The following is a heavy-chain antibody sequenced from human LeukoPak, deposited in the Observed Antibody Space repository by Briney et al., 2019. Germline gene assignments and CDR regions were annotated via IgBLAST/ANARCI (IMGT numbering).Heavy chain of an antibody. D-gene: IGHD2-15*01. CDR3: ARDERRYCRDISCYPGDY. CDR1: GFHFNDYA. Sequence: GSLKLSCAASGFHFNDYAMKWVRPTPGKGLEWVAAINRTSAYIYYSDSVKGRFTISRDNAKNSVYLQMDSLRAEDTAIYYCARDERRYCRDISCYPGDYWGQGTLVTVSS. V-gene: IGHV3-21*01. J-gene: IGHJ4*02. CDR2: INRTSAYI.